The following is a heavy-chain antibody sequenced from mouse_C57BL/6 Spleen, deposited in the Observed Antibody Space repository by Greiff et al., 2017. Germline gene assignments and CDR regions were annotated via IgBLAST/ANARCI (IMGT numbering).Heavy chain of an antibody. Sequence: QVQLQQSGAELMKPGASVKLSCKATGYTFTGYWIEWVKQRPGHGLEWIGEILPGSGSTNYHEKFKGKATFTADTSSNTAYMQLSSLTTEDSAIYYCARRDYYAMDYWGQGTSVTVSS. CDR1: GYTFTGYW. CDR2: ILPGSGST. CDR3: ARRDYYAMDY. J-gene: IGHJ4*01. V-gene: IGHV1-9*01.